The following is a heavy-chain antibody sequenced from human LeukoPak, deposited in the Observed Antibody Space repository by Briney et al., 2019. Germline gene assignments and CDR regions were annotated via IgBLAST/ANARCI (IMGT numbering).Heavy chain of an antibody. CDR2: INHSGST. CDR3: ARGPVGYSYGYLLWAFDI. V-gene: IGHV4-34*01. D-gene: IGHD5-18*01. J-gene: IGHJ3*02. Sequence: SETLSLTXAVYGGSFSGYYWSWIRQPPGKGLEWIGEINHSGSTNYNPSLKSRVTIPVDTSKNQFSLKLSSVTAADTAVYYCARGPVGYSYGYLLWAFDIWGQGTMVTVSS. CDR1: GGSFSGYY.